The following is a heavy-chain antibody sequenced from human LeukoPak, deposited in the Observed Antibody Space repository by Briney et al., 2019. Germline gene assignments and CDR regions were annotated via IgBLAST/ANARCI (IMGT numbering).Heavy chain of an antibody. D-gene: IGHD3-10*01. V-gene: IGHV4-61*01. CDR1: GASFSISTFY. Sequence: SETLSLTCTVSGASFSISTFYWGWIRQTPGKGLEWIGTIYYSGSTNYNPSLKSRVTISVDTSKNQFSLKLSSVTAADTAVYYCAGGVIIRPFDYWGQGTLVTVSS. CDR3: AGGVIIRPFDY. CDR2: IYYSGST. J-gene: IGHJ4*02.